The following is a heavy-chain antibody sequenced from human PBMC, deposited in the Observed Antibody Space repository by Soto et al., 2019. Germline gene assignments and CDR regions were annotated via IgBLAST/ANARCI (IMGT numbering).Heavy chain of an antibody. CDR3: ASVTTVTTSDAFDI. Sequence: QVQLQESGPGLVKPSQTLSLTCTVSGGSISSGGYYWSWIRQHPGKGLEWIGYIYYSGSTYYNPSLKSRVTISVDTSKNQFSLKLSSVTAEDTAVYYCASVTTVTTSDAFDIWGQGTMVTVSS. CDR1: GGSISSGGYY. D-gene: IGHD4-17*01. V-gene: IGHV4-31*03. J-gene: IGHJ3*02. CDR2: IYYSGST.